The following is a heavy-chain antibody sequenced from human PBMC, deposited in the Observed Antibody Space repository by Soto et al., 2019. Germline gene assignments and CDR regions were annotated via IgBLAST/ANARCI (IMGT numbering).Heavy chain of an antibody. V-gene: IGHV3-30*18. J-gene: IGHJ4*02. CDR1: GFTLSNYA. D-gene: IGHD2-2*01. Sequence: QVQLVESGGGVVQPGGSLRLSCAASGFTLSNYAMHWVRQAPGKGPEWVAAIFYDGSNEHYADSVRGRFTISRDNSRNTLYLQMNSLSTEDSAIYYCAKAYSGGYCTDTTCYVTDYWGQGTLVTVSS. CDR3: AKAYSGGYCTDTTCYVTDY. CDR2: IFYDGSNE.